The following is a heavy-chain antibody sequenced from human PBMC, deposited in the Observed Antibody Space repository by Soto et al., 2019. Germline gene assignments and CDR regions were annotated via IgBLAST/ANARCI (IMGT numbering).Heavy chain of an antibody. CDR1: GFTVSSNY. CDR3: ARDRRLDCGGDCYYYYFDY. Sequence: PGGSLRLSCAASGFTVSSNYMSWVRQAPGKGLEWSSVIYRGGRTDYADSVKGRFTISTDNSKNTLYPQMNSLKAGDPAVYYCARDRRLDCGGDCYYYYFDYWGQGTLVTVSS. V-gene: IGHV3-53*01. J-gene: IGHJ4*02. D-gene: IGHD2-21*02. CDR2: IYRGGRT.